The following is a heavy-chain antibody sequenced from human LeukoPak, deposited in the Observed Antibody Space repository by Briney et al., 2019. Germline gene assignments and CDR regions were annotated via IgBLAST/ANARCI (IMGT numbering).Heavy chain of an antibody. CDR2: ISVSGGST. V-gene: IGHV3-23*01. D-gene: IGHD4-17*01. CDR3: AKALYGDYVGDY. CDR1: GFTFSSYA. Sequence: PGGSLRLSCAASGFTFSSYAMNWVRQAPGKGLEWVSSISVSGGSTYYADSVKGRFTISRDNSKNTLYLQMNSLRAEDTAVYYCAKALYGDYVGDYWGQGTLVTVSS. J-gene: IGHJ4*02.